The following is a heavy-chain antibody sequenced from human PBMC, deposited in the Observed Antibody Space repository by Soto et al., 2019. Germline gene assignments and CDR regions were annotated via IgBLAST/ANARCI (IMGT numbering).Heavy chain of an antibody. CDR2: IYYSGST. D-gene: IGHD5-18*01. CDR3: ARDSGGGYSFGETDV. J-gene: IGHJ4*01. V-gene: IGHV4-61*01. CDR1: GVSVSSASYY. Sequence: SETLSLTCAVSGVSVSSASYYWSWVRQPPGKGLEWIGHIYYSGSTSYNASLEGRVSVSVDTSKNQFSLKLISVTAADTAVYYCARDSGGGYSFGETDVWGHRTLVTVSS.